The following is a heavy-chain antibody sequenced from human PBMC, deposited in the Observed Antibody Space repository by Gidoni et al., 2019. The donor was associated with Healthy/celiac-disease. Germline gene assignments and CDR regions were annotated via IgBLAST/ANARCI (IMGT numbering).Heavy chain of an antibody. CDR1: GSTFSSYW. Sequence: EVQLVESGGGLVQPGGSLRLSCAASGSTFSSYWMSWVRQAPGKGLEWVANIKQDGSEKYYVDSVKGRFTISRDNAKNSLYLQMNSLRAEDTAVYYCARDQYYDSSGYYGFDYWGQGTLVTVSS. CDR3: ARDQYYDSSGYYGFDY. D-gene: IGHD3-22*01. V-gene: IGHV3-7*01. CDR2: IKQDGSEK. J-gene: IGHJ4*02.